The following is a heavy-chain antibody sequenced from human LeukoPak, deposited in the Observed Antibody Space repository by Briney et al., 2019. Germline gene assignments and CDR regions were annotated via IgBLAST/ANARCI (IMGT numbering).Heavy chain of an antibody. V-gene: IGHV1-2*02. D-gene: IGHD3-10*01. CDR1: GYTFSGYY. CDR2: INPNSGGT. CDR3: ARMGNYYGSGNLDY. Sequence: ASVKVSCKASGYTFSGYYMHWVRQAPGQGLEWMEWINPNSGGTNYAQKFQGRVTMTRDTSISTAYMELSRLRSDDTAVYYCARMGNYYGSGNLDYWGQGTLVTVSS. J-gene: IGHJ4*02.